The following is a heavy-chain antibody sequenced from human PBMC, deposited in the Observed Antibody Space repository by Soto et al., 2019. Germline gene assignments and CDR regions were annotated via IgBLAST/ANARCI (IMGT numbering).Heavy chain of an antibody. CDR2: ISNSGDTI. Sequence: EVQLVESGGGLVQPGGSLRLSCAASGFTFSTYEMNWVRQAPGKGLEWVSYISNSGDTIYYADSVKGRFTISRDNAKSSLYLEMDSLRAEDTALYYCASTKYDSSAYYYWYLGLWGRGTLVTVSS. CDR3: ASTKYDSSAYYYWYLGL. CDR1: GFTFSTYE. D-gene: IGHD3-22*01. V-gene: IGHV3-48*03. J-gene: IGHJ2*01.